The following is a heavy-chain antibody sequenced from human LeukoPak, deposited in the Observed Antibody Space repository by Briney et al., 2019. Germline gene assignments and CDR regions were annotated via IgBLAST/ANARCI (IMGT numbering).Heavy chain of an antibody. Sequence: PGGSLRLSCAASGFTFSSYEMNWVRQAPGKVLEWVSYISSSGSTIYYADSVKGRFTISRDNAKNSLYLQMNSLRAEDTAVYYCARDHSVEYDFWSGYWDAFDIWGQGTMVTVSS. J-gene: IGHJ3*02. V-gene: IGHV3-48*03. CDR1: GFTFSSYE. CDR2: ISSSGSTI. D-gene: IGHD3-3*01. CDR3: ARDHSVEYDFWSGYWDAFDI.